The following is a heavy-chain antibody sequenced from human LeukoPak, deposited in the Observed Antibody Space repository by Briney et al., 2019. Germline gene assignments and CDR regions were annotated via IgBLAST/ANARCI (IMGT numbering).Heavy chain of an antibody. V-gene: IGHV1-2*02. J-gene: IGHJ3*02. CDR1: GYTFTGYY. Sequence: ASVKVSCKASGYTFTGYYMHWVRQAPGQGLEWMGWINPNSGGTNYAQKFQGRVTMNRDTSISTAYMELSRLRSDDTAVYYCAREGRHYYDSSGLDAFDIWGQGTMVTVSS. CDR2: INPNSGGT. CDR3: AREGRHYYDSSGLDAFDI. D-gene: IGHD3-22*01.